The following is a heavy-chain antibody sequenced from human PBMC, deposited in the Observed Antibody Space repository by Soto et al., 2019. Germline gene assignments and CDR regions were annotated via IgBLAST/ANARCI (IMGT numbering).Heavy chain of an antibody. CDR1: GFTFSSYW. J-gene: IGHJ6*03. Sequence: EVQLVESGGGLVQPGGSLRLSCAASGFTFSSYWMSWVRQAPGKGLEWVANIKQDGSEKYYVDSVKGRFTISRDNATNSLYLQMNSLRAEDTAVYYCAREGLSGSSTSSYYYYYYMDVWGKGTTVTVSS. CDR3: AREGLSGSSTSSYYYYYYMDV. V-gene: IGHV3-7*01. D-gene: IGHD2-2*01. CDR2: IKQDGSEK.